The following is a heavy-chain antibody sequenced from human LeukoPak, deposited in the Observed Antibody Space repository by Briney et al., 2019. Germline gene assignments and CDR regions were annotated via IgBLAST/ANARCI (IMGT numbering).Heavy chain of an antibody. J-gene: IGHJ6*03. D-gene: IGHD3-10*01. CDR1: GYIFTGHY. Sequence: SVKVSCKASGYIFTGHYMHWVRQAPGQGLEWMGGIIPIFGTANYAQKFQGRVTITTDESTSAAYMELSSLRSEDTAVYYCARAYGSGSYTHYYMDVWGKGTAVTVSS. V-gene: IGHV1-69*05. CDR3: ARAYGSGSYTHYYMDV. CDR2: IIPIFGTA.